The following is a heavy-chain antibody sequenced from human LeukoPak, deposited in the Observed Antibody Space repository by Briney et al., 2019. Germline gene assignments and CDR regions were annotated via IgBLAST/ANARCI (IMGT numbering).Heavy chain of an antibody. D-gene: IGHD4-11*01. CDR3: AKSVEHSNYRKFHD. V-gene: IGHV3-7*03. J-gene: IGHJ4*02. CDR2: IKQDGSEK. CDR1: GFTFSSYW. Sequence: GGSLRLSCAASGFTFSSYWMSWVRQAPGKGLEWVANIKQDGSEKYYVDSVKGRFTISRANSKNTLYLQMKSLRVDDTAVYYCAKSVEHSNYRKFHDWGQGTLVTVSS.